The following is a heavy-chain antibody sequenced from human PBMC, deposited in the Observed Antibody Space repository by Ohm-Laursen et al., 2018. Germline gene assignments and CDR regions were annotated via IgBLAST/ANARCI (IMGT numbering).Heavy chain of an antibody. CDR2: IHSSGNT. V-gene: IGHV4-4*07. Sequence: SDTLSLTCTVSGGSFSPYYWGWIRQPAGKGLEWIGRIHSSGNTNYNPSLKSRVTMSVDTSKNQFSLKLSSVTAADTAVYYCGGRGYWGQGTLVTVSS. J-gene: IGHJ4*02. CDR1: GGSFSPYY. CDR3: GGRGY. D-gene: IGHD3-10*01.